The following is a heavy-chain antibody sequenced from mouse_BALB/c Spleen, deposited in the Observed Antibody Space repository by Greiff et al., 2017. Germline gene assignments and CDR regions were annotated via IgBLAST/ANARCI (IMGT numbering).Heavy chain of an antibody. J-gene: IGHJ4*01. CDR2: IRNKANGYTT. CDR3: ARDSSLLRPYAMDY. CDR1: GFTFTDYY. Sequence: EVMLVESGGGLVQPGGSLRLSCATSGFTFTDYYMSWVRQPPGKALEWLGFIRNKANGYTTEYSASVKGRFTISRDNSQSILYLQMNTLRAEDSATYYCARDSSLLRPYAMDYWGQGTSVTVSS. V-gene: IGHV7-3*02. D-gene: IGHD1-2*01.